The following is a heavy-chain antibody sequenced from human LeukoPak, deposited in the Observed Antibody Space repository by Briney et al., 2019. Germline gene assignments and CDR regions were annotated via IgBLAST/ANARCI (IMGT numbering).Heavy chain of an antibody. CDR2: IYTSGST. V-gene: IGHV4-4*07. CDR1: GGSISSYY. D-gene: IGHD3-3*01. Sequence: SETLSLTCAASGGSISSYYWSWIRQPAGKGLEWIGRIYTSGSTNYNPSLKGRVTMSVDTSKNQFSLKLSSVTAADTAVYYCARDVPVTTIFGVVPHHRYYFDYWGQGTLVTVSS. J-gene: IGHJ4*02. CDR3: ARDVPVTTIFGVVPHHRYYFDY.